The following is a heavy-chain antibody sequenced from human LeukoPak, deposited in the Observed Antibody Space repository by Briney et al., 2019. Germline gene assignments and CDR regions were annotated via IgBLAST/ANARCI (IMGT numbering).Heavy chain of an antibody. V-gene: IGHV4-4*07. CDR3: AREVADIVVVPAAIHIDAFDI. J-gene: IGHJ3*02. CDR2: IYTSGST. D-gene: IGHD2-2*02. CDR1: GGSISSDY. Sequence: SETLSLTCSVSGGSISSDYWSWIRQPAGKGLEWIGRIYTSGSTNYNPSLKSRVTISVDTSKNQFSLRLSSVTAADTAVYYCAREVADIVVVPAAIHIDAFDIWGQGTMVTVSS.